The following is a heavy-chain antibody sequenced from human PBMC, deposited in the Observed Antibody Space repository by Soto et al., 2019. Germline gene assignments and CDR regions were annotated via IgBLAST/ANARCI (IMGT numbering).Heavy chain of an antibody. Sequence: GASVKVSCKASGYTFSSYAMHWVRQAPGQRLEWMGWINAGNGKTKYSQKFQGRVTITRDTSATTAYMELSSLRSEDTAVYYCARSLIMITFGGVIEGLDDWGQGTRVTVSS. V-gene: IGHV1-3*01. CDR1: GYTFSSYA. CDR3: ARSLIMITFGGVIEGLDD. D-gene: IGHD3-16*01. CDR2: INAGNGKT. J-gene: IGHJ4*02.